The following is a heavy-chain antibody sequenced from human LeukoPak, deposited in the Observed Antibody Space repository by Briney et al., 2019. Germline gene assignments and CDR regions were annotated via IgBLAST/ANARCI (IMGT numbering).Heavy chain of an antibody. Sequence: GSLRLSCAASGFTFSDYYMSWIRQAPGKGLEWVSYISSSGSTIYYADSVKGRFTISRDNAKNSLYLQMNSLRAEDTAVYYCARGLRRITMVRGVMGDAFDIWGQGTMVTVSS. V-gene: IGHV3-11*01. J-gene: IGHJ3*02. CDR1: GFTFSDYY. CDR2: ISSSGSTI. CDR3: ARGLRRITMVRGVMGDAFDI. D-gene: IGHD3-10*01.